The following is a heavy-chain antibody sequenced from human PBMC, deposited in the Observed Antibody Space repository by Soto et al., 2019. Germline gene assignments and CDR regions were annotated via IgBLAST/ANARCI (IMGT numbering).Heavy chain of an antibody. Sequence: ASVKVSCKVSGYTLTELSMHWVRQAPGKGLEWMGGFDPEDGETTYAQKFQGRVTMTEDTSTDTAYMELSSLRSEDTAVYYCATPGYSSGWYAQTFFDYWGQGTLVTVSS. J-gene: IGHJ4*02. V-gene: IGHV1-24*01. CDR2: FDPEDGET. CDR1: GYTLTELS. D-gene: IGHD6-19*01. CDR3: ATPGYSSGWYAQTFFDY.